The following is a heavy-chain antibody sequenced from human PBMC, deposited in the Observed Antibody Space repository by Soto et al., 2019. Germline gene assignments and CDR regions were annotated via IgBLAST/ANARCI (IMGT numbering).Heavy chain of an antibody. Sequence: ASVKVSCKASGYTFTGYYMHWVRQAPGQGLEWMGWINPNSGGTNYAQKFQGRVTMTRDTPISTAYMELSRLRSDDTAVYYCARDRYYDFWSGYYYGISYYFDYWGQGTLVTVSS. CDR1: GYTFTGYY. D-gene: IGHD3-3*01. CDR3: ARDRYYDFWSGYYYGISYYFDY. V-gene: IGHV1-2*02. CDR2: INPNSGGT. J-gene: IGHJ4*02.